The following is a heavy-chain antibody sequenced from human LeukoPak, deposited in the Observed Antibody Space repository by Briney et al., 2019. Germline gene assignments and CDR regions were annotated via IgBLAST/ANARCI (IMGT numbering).Heavy chain of an antibody. J-gene: IGHJ6*02. CDR3: ARVTISSYGMDV. D-gene: IGHD3-9*01. Sequence: GASLRLSCAASGFTFSSYAMSWVRQAPGKGLEWVSAISGSGGSTYYADSVKGRFTISRDNSKNTLYLQMNSLRAEDTAVYYCARVTISSYGMDVWGQGTTVTVSS. V-gene: IGHV3-23*01. CDR1: GFTFSSYA. CDR2: ISGSGGST.